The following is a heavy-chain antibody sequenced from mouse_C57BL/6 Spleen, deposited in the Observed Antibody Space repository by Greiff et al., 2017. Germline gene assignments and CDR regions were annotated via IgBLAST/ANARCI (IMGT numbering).Heavy chain of an antibody. V-gene: IGHV1-20*01. D-gene: IGHD1-1*01. Sequence: VQLQQSGPELVKPGDSVKISCKASGYSFTGYFMNWVMQSHGKSLEWIGRINPYNGDTFYNQKFKGKATLTVDKSSSTAHMKLRSLTSEDAAVYYCARYGSTTVVDWYFYVWGTGTTVTVSS. CDR1: GYSFTGYF. J-gene: IGHJ1*03. CDR2: INPYNGDT. CDR3: ARYGSTTVVDWYFYV.